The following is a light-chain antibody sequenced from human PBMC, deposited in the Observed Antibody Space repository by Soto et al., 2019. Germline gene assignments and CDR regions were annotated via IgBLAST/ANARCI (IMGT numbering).Light chain of an antibody. V-gene: IGLV2-8*01. CDR1: SSDVGGYNY. CDR2: EVN. CDR3: SSYAGSSNV. Sequence: QAVVTQSPSASGSPGQSVAISCTGTSSDVGGYNYVSWYQQHPGKAPKLMIYEVNKRPSGVPDRFSGSKSGNTASLTVSGLQAEDEADYYCSSYAGSSNVFGTGTKLTVL. J-gene: IGLJ1*01.